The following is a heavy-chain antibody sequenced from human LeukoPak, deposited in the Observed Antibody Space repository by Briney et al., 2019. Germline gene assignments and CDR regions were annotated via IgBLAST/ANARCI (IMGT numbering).Heavy chain of an antibody. V-gene: IGHV3-21*01. Sequence: GGSLRLSCAASGFIFSSYTMNRVRQAPGRGLEWVSSISSSGSDIYYADSVKGRFTISRDNARNSLYLQMSSLRAEDTAVYYCARDGSSSWYSMDVWGQGTTVTVSS. CDR1: GFIFSSYT. CDR2: ISSSGSDI. J-gene: IGHJ6*02. D-gene: IGHD6-13*01. CDR3: ARDGSSSWYSMDV.